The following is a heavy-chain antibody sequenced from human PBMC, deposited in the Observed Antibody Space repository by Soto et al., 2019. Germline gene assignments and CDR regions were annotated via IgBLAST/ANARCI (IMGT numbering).Heavy chain of an antibody. CDR1: GYSFTSYW. CDR2: IYPGDSDT. D-gene: IGHD3-16*02. J-gene: IGHJ6*02. Sequence: LGESLKISCKGSGYSFTSYWIGWVRQLPGKGLEWMGIIYPGDSDTRYSPSFQGQVTISADKSISTAYLQWSSLKASDTAMYYCARHKSGYDYVWGSYPSYGMDVWGQGTTVTVSS. V-gene: IGHV5-51*01. CDR3: ARHKSGYDYVWGSYPSYGMDV.